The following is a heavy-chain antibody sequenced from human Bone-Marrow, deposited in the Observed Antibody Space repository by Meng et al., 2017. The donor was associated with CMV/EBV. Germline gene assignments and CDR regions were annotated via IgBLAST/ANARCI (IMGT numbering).Heavy chain of an antibody. Sequence: ETLSLTCTVSGGSISSSSYYWGWIRQPPGKGLEWVANIKQDGSEAYYEDSVKGRFTISRDNTKNSLYLQMNSLRVEDTAVYYCAREEGDFWGQGTLVTVSS. J-gene: IGHJ4*02. CDR2: IKQDGSEA. CDR3: AREEGDF. CDR1: GGSISSSSYY. V-gene: IGHV3-7*01. D-gene: IGHD3-3*01.